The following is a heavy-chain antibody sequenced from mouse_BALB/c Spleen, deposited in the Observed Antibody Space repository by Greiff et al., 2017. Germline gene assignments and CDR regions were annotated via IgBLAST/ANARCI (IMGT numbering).Heavy chain of an antibody. J-gene: IGHJ4*01. CDR3: ARRRNGNYPYAMDY. CDR2: IYWDDDK. Sequence: QVTLKESGPGILQPSQTLSLTCSFSGFSLSTSGMGVSWIRQPSGKGLEWLVHIYWDDDKRYNPSLKSRLTISKDTSRNQVFLKITSVNTADTATYYCARRRNGNYPYAMDYWGQGTSVTVSS. D-gene: IGHD2-1*01. CDR1: GFSLSTSGMG. V-gene: IGHV8-12*01.